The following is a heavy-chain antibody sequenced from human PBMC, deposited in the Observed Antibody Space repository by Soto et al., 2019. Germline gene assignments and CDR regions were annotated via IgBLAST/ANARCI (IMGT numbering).Heavy chain of an antibody. CDR3: ARGTMLLRFLEWLFEGEDYYYYGMDV. D-gene: IGHD3-3*01. V-gene: IGHV1-18*01. J-gene: IGHJ6*02. CDR1: GYTFTSYG. CDR2: ISAYNGNT. Sequence: ASVEVSCKASGYTFTSYGISWVRQAPGQGLEWMGWISAYNGNTNYAQKLQGRVTMTTDTSTSTGYMELRSLRSDDTAVYYCARGTMLLRFLEWLFEGEDYYYYGMDVWGQGTTVTVSS.